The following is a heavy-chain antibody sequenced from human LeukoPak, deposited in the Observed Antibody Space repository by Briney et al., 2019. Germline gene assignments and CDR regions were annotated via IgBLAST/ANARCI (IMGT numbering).Heavy chain of an antibody. D-gene: IGHD2-8*02. Sequence: GGSLTLSCAGSGFNFGDYTLHWARQAPGKALQWVAHLGRDGYAIYYADSVKGRFTISRDNSKDSLYLQMNSLKTEDTAFYFCAKDITGGLGYWGQGTLVTVS. CDR3: AKDITGGLGY. V-gene: IGHV3-43*01. J-gene: IGHJ4*02. CDR1: GFNFGDYT. CDR2: LGRDGYAI.